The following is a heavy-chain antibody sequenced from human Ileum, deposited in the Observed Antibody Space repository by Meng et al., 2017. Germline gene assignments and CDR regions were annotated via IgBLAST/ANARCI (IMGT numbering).Heavy chain of an antibody. CDR2: IKSKADDGTT. CDR1: GFTVTNAW. Sequence: EVQLVESGGGLAQPGGSLRLSCAAAGFTVTNAWMNWVRQAPGKGLEWVGRIKSKADDGTTDYAAPVKGRFTISRDDSKNTLYLQMNNLKFDDTAVYYCTSSSNYDFWSGSYTGFDYWGQGTLVTVSS. CDR3: TSSSNYDFWSGSYTGFDY. V-gene: IGHV3-15*01. D-gene: IGHD3-3*01. J-gene: IGHJ4*02.